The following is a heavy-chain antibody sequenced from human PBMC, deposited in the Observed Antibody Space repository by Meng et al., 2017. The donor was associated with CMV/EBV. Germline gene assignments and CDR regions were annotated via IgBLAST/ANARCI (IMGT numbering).Heavy chain of an antibody. Sequence: GSLRLSCAASGFTFSSYEMNWVRQAPGKGLEWVSYISSSGSTIYYADSVKGRFTISRDNAKNSLYLQMNSLRAEDTAVYYCAREGKKGPAFDIWGQGTMVTVSS. CDR3: AREGKKGPAFDI. CDR1: GFTFSSYE. CDR2: ISSSGSTI. V-gene: IGHV3-48*03. J-gene: IGHJ3*02.